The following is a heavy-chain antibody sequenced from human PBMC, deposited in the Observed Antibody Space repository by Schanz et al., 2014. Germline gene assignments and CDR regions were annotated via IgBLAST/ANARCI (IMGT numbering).Heavy chain of an antibody. CDR3: ARDYYDSSGYYYCDY. D-gene: IGHD3-22*01. V-gene: IGHV1-3*01. CDR1: GYSFTPFP. CDR2: INAGTGNT. J-gene: IGHJ4*02. Sequence: QVQLVQSWAEVKGPGASVKVSCKASGYSFTPFPIHWVRQAPGQRLEWMGWINAGTGNTEYSQKFQGRVTITRDTLASTAYMEVSSLRSEDTAVYYCARDYYDSSGYYYCDYWGQGTLVTVSS.